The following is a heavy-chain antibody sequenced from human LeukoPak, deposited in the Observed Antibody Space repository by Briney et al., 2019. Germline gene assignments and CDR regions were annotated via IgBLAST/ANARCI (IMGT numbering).Heavy chain of an antibody. CDR1: GYTFTGYY. J-gene: IGHJ6*02. D-gene: IGHD4-17*01. V-gene: IGHV1-2*04. CDR2: INPNSGGT. CDR3: ARERINDYGDYDSTFYYYYGMDV. Sequence: ASVKVSCKASGYTFTGYYMYWVRQAPGQGLEWMGWINPNSGGTNYAQKFQGWVTMTRDTSISTAYMELSRLRSDDTAVYYCARERINDYGDYDSTFYYYYGMDVWGQGTTVTVSS.